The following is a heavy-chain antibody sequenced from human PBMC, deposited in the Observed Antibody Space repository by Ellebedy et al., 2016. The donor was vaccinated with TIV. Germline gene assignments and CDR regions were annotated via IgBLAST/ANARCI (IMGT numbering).Heavy chain of an antibody. CDR1: GFTFSDYY. CDR3: TRGKARTGYQYGMDL. J-gene: IGHJ6*02. D-gene: IGHD2-2*01. CDR2: ISSSGSTI. Sequence: GGSLKISCAASGFTFSDYYMSWIRQAPGKGLEWVSYISSSGSTIYYADSVKGRFTISRDNSKNTLFLQMNSLRAEDTAVYFCTRGKARTGYQYGMDLWGQGTTVTVSS. V-gene: IGHV3-11*01.